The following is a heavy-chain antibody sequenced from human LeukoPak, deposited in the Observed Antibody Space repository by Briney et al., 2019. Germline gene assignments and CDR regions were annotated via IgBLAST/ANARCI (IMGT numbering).Heavy chain of an antibody. D-gene: IGHD3-9*01. CDR2: ISGSGGST. V-gene: IGHV3-23*01. J-gene: IGHJ3*02. CDR1: GFTFSSYG. Sequence: GGSLRLSCAASGFTFSSYGMSWVRQAPGKGLEWVSAISGSGGSTYYADSVKGRFTISRDNSKNTLYLQMNSLRAEDTAVYYCAKGAYYDILTGYSPDAFDIWGQGTMVTVSS. CDR3: AKGAYYDILTGYSPDAFDI.